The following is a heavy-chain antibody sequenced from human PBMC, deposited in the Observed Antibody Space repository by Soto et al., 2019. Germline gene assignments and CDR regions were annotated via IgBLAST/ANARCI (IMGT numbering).Heavy chain of an antibody. V-gene: IGHV1-2*02. CDR3: AKSGSSFRPSLGYFDY. CDR2: INPNSGGT. J-gene: IGHJ4*02. Sequence: QVQLEQSGAELKKPGASVKVSCKASGFSFTGHYIHWVRQAPGQGLEWMGWINPNSGGTSYAQKFQGRVTMTRDTSITTAYMELSRLSSDDTAVYYCAKSGSSFRPSLGYFDYWGQGTLVTVSS. D-gene: IGHD1-26*01. CDR1: GFSFTGHY.